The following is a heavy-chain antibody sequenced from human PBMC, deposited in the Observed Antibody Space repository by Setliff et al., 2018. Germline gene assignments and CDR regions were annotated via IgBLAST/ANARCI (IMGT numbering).Heavy chain of an antibody. CDR1: GGSFSGYY. CDR2: INHSGST. J-gene: IGHJ6*03. D-gene: IGHD4-17*01. V-gene: IGHV4-34*01. Sequence: SETLSLTCAVYGGSFSGYYWSWIRQPPGKGLEWIGEINHSGSTNYNPSLKSRVTISVDTSKNQFSLTLSSVTAADTAVYYCARETTMTYYFYYMDVWGKGPTVTVS. CDR3: ARETTMTYYFYYMDV.